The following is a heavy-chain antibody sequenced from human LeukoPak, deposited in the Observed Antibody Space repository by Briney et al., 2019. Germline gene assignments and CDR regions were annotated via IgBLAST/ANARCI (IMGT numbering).Heavy chain of an antibody. CDR3: ARQKEAARPFDY. Sequence: SETLFLTCTVSGGSISNYYWSWIRQPPGKGLDYIGYIYYSGSTHYNPSLKSRVTISVDTSKNQFSLKLSSVTAADTAVYYCARQKEAARPFDYWGQGTLVTVSS. CDR2: IYYSGST. V-gene: IGHV4-59*08. J-gene: IGHJ4*02. D-gene: IGHD6-6*01. CDR1: GGSISNYY.